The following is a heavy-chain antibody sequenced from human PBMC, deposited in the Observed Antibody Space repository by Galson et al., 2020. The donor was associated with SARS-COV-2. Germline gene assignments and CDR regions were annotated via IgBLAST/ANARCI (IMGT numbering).Heavy chain of an antibody. V-gene: IGHV3-64D*06. D-gene: IGHD5-18*01. Sequence: GESLKISCSASGFTFSSYAMHWVRQAPGKGLEYVSAISSNGGSTYYADSVKGRFTISRDNSKNTLYLQMSSLRAEDTAVYYCVKFGAQKAIQLSLFDYWGQGTLVTVSS. CDR1: GFTFSSYA. CDR3: VKFGAQKAIQLSLFDY. J-gene: IGHJ4*02. CDR2: ISSNGGST.